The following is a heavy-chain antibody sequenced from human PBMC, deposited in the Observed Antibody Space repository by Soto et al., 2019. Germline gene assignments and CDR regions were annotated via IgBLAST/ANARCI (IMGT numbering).Heavy chain of an antibody. V-gene: IGHV1-69*04. J-gene: IGHJ4*02. CDR2: IIPILGIA. D-gene: IGHD1-7*01. CDR3: ARDLKDNWNYGY. CDR1: GGTFSSYT. Sequence: SVKVSCKASGGTFSSYTISWVRQAPGQGLEWMGRIIPILGIANYAQKFQGRVTITADKSTSTAYMELSSLRSEDTAVYYCARDLKDNWNYGYWGQGTLVTVSS.